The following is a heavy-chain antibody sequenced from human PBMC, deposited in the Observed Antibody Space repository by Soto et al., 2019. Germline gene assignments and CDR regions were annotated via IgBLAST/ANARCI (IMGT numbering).Heavy chain of an antibody. D-gene: IGHD4-4*01. CDR1: GFSLNTTGVG. J-gene: IGHJ4*02. CDR2: IYWNGDT. Sequence: QITLKESGPTLVKPTQTLTLTCSFSGFSLNTTGVGVGWVRQPPGKALEWLTLIYWNGDTRDSPSLKSRLTVTKDASRNQVALTMTNMDPVDTATYYCTYLTPFADYNFDQWGQGTLVTVSS. CDR3: TYLTPFADYNFDQ. V-gene: IGHV2-5*01.